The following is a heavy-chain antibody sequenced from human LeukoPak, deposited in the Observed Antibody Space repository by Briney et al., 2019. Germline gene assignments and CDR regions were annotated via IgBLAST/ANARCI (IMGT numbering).Heavy chain of an antibody. CDR1: GFTFSSYW. CDR3: ARVNPIWFGESYYFDY. V-gene: IGHV3-7*01. CDR2: IKQDGSEK. Sequence: PGGSLRLSCAASGFTFSSYWMSWVRQAPGKGLGWGAKIKQDGSEKYYVDSVKGRFTISRDNAKNSLYLQMNSLRAEDTAVYYCARVNPIWFGESYYFDYWGQGTLVTVSS. J-gene: IGHJ4*02. D-gene: IGHD3-10*01.